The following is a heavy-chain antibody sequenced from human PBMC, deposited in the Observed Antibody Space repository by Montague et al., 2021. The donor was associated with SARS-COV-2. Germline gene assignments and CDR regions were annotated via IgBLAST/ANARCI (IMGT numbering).Heavy chain of an antibody. J-gene: IGHJ4*02. CDR1: GASRSTKNYY. D-gene: IGHD3-16*02. V-gene: IGHV4-39*01. CDR2: ISYSATS. Sequence: SETLSLTCTFSGASRSTKNYYWGWIRQPPGKGLEWIGSISYSATSYSNPSLKSRVTMSVDTSRNQLSLNLGSVTVADTAVYYCARLGITLGGVIVIRYYFDFWGQGTLVTVSS. CDR3: ARLGITLGGVIVIRYYFDF.